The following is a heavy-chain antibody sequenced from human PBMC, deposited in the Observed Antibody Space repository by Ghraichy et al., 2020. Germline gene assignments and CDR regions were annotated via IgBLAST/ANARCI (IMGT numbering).Heavy chain of an antibody. CDR2: ISSSSYI. J-gene: IGHJ6*02. Sequence: GGSLRLSCAASGFTFSTYSMNWVRQAPGKGLEWVSSISSSSYIYYADSVRGRFTISRDNGKNSLYLQMNSLRAEDTAVYYCAIAPCPYCSTSSCYTLSYYYGWDVWGQGPTVTVSS. CDR3: AIAPCPYCSTSSCYTLSYYYGWDV. V-gene: IGHV3-21*01. D-gene: IGHD2-2*02. CDR1: GFTFSTYS.